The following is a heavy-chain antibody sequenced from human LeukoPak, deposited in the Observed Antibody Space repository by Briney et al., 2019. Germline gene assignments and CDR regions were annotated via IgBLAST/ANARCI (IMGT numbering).Heavy chain of an antibody. V-gene: IGHV3-21*01. CDR1: GITFSTYT. D-gene: IGHD1-26*01. J-gene: IGHJ4*02. Sequence: PGGSLRLSRAASGITFSTYTMNWVRQAPGKGLEWVSSISSSSSSMYYADSVKGRFTISRDNAKNSLFLQMNSLRVDDTAVYYCARGSGSYLDYWGQGTLVTVSS. CDR2: ISSSSSSM. CDR3: ARGSGSYLDY.